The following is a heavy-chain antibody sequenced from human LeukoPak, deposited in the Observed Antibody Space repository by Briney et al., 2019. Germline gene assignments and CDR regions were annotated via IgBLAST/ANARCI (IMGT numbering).Heavy chain of an antibody. CDR3: ARHKYSGWYRWRQIAY. Sequence: SETLSLTCTVSGGSISSSSYYWGWIRQPPGKGLEWIGSIYYSGSTYYNPSLKSRVAISVDTSKNQFSLKLSSVTAADTAVYYCARHKYSGWYRWRQIAYWGKGTLSPSPQ. D-gene: IGHD6-19*01. V-gene: IGHV4-39*01. CDR2: IYYSGST. CDR1: GGSISSSSYY. J-gene: IGHJ4*02.